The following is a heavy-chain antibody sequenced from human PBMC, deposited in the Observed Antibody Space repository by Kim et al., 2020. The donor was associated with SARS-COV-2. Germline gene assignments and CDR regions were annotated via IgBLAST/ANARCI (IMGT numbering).Heavy chain of an antibody. CDR2: ITPIFGTT. Sequence: SVKVSCKTSGDTFSNSDINWVRQAPGQGPEWMGGITPIFGTTNYAQKFQDRVTTTADESTRTVYMELRSLRSEDTAVYYCARSRGDVVVVAGPHEAFDIWGQGTTVTVSS. CDR3: ARSRGDVVVVAGPHEAFDI. V-gene: IGHV1-69*13. CDR1: GDTFSNSD. D-gene: IGHD2-15*01. J-gene: IGHJ3*02.